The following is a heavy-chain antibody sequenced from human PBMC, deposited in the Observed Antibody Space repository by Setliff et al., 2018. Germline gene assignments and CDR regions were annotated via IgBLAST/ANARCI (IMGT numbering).Heavy chain of an antibody. CDR3: ARLRGAFDY. CDR2: IYYSGST. J-gene: IGHJ4*02. D-gene: IGHD3-16*01. V-gene: IGHV4-59*01. CDR1: GGSISSYY. Sequence: PSETLSLTCTVSGGSISSYYWSWIRQPPGKRLEWIGYIYYSGSTNYNPSLESRVTISVDTSKNQFSLRLNSATAADTAVYYRARLRGAFDYWGQGTLVTVSS.